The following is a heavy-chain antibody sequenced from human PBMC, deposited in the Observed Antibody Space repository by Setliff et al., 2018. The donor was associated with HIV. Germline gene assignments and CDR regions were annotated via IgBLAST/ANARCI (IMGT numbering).Heavy chain of an antibody. CDR1: RSTFNSHT. CDR2: IIPILGVA. D-gene: IGHD4-17*01. V-gene: IGHV1-69*02. Sequence: GASVKVSCKASRSTFNSHTINWVRQAPGQGLDWMGRIIPILGVANYAQRFQGKVTITADKSTSTAYMELSSLRSEDTAVYYCARLLKGRWTSYYYYYMDVWGKGTTVTVSS. J-gene: IGHJ6*03. CDR3: ARLLKGRWTSYYYYYMDV.